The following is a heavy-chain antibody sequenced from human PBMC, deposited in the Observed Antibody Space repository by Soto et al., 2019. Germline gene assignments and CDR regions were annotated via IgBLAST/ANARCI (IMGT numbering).Heavy chain of an antibody. CDR2: IIPLFGTA. J-gene: IGHJ4*02. V-gene: IGHV1-69*01. CDR1: GGTFSTYA. CDR3: ARPKGSYSSGYYYFDY. Sequence: QVQLVQSGAEVKQPGASVKVSCKTSGGTFSTYAIYWVRQAPGQGLEWMGAIIPLFGTADYAQKVQGRVTITADESTSTAYTELSSLRSEDTAVYYCARPKGSYSSGYYYFDYWGQGTLVTVSS. D-gene: IGHD6-19*01.